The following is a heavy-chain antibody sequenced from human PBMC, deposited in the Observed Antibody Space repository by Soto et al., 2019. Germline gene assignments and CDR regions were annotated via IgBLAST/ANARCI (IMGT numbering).Heavy chain of an antibody. J-gene: IGHJ4*02. CDR1: GDSINSNYC. CDR3: ARDTGWGLGY. Sequence: QVQLQESGPGLVRPSGTLSLTCAVSGDSINSNYCWTWVRQPPGKGLEWIAEIYYSGGTSYNPSLTSRVTISMDKSTNQFSLTLTSVTSADTAMYYCARDTGWGLGYWGQGTLVTVSS. V-gene: IGHV4-4*02. D-gene: IGHD6-19*01. CDR2: IYYSGGT.